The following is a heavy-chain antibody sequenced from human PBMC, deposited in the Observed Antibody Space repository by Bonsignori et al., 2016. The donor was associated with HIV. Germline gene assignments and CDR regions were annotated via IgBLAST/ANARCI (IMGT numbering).Heavy chain of an antibody. D-gene: IGHD1-1*01. CDR1: GFTVSSNY. CDR2: IYSGGST. Sequence: GESLKISCAASGFTVSSNYMSWVRQAPGKGLEWVSVIYSGGSTYYADSVKGRFTISRDNSKNTLYLQMNSLRAEDTAVYYCASGKGGPGWDYYYYYMDVWGKGTTVTVSS. CDR3: ASGKGGPGWDYYYYYMDV. V-gene: IGHV3-53*01. J-gene: IGHJ6*03.